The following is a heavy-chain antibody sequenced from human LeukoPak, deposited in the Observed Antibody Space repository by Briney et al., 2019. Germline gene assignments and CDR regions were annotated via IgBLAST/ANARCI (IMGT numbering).Heavy chain of an antibody. J-gene: IGHJ4*02. V-gene: IGHV1-69*13. CDR2: IIRMFGTA. CDR1: GGTFSSYA. CDR3: ARHRPAKHYYDSSAYSPFDY. D-gene: IGHD3-22*01. Sequence: ASVKVSCKASGGTFSSYAWVRQAPGQGLEWMGGIIRMFGTAKYAQKFQGRVTITADESTSTAYMELSSLRSEDTAVYYCARHRPAKHYYDSSAYSPFDYWGQGTLVTVSS.